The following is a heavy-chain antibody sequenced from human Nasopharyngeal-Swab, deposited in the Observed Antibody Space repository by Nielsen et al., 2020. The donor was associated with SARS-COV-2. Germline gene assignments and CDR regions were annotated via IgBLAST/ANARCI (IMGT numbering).Heavy chain of an antibody. V-gene: IGHV3-74*01. Sequence: GESLKISCAASGFTFSDYWMHWVRQAPGKGLMWVSRINSEGSNTAYADSVKGRFTISRDNANNTLYPQMNSLRAEDTAVYYCARVGPSVTTRRAFDIWGRGTMVTVSS. CDR3: ARVGPSVTTRRAFDI. J-gene: IGHJ3*02. CDR1: GFTFSDYW. D-gene: IGHD4-17*01. CDR2: INSEGSNT.